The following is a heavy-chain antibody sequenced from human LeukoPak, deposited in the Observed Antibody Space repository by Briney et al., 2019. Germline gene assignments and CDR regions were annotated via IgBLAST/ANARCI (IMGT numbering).Heavy chain of an antibody. CDR1: GFTFDDYG. J-gene: IGHJ4*02. D-gene: IGHD6-19*01. CDR3: ARDEWWQFIAVAITSYFDS. Sequence: GGSLRLSCAASGFTFDDYGMSWVRQAPGKGLEWVSGINWNGGITAYADSVKGRFTISRDNAKNSLYLQMNSLRAEDTAVYYCARDEWWQFIAVAITSYFDSWGQGTLVTVSS. V-gene: IGHV3-20*04. CDR2: INWNGGIT.